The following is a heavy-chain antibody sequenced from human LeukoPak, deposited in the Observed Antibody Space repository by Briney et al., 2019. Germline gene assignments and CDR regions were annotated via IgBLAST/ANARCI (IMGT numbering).Heavy chain of an antibody. D-gene: IGHD3-9*01. CDR2: ISGSGSST. V-gene: IGHV3-23*01. CDR3: AKDAILTVYYFDY. Sequence: GGSLRLSCAASGFTFSSYAMSWVRQAPGRGLEWVSAISGSGSSTYYADSVKGRFTISRDNSKNTLYLQMNSLRAEDTAVYYCAKDAILTVYYFDYWGQGTLVTVSS. J-gene: IGHJ4*02. CDR1: GFTFSSYA.